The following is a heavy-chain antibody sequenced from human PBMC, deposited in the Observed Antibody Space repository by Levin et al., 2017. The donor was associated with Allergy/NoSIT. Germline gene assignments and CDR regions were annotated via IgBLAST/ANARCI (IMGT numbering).Heavy chain of an antibody. D-gene: IGHD3-22*01. J-gene: IGHJ4*02. V-gene: IGHV3-30*03. CDR3: VAEYYDTSGFDF. CDR1: GFTFRSYA. Sequence: GGSLRLSCVASGFTFRSYAMHWVRQPPGKGLEWVASLSGDGSDPYYADAVRGRFSISRDNSKNTQFLQMNTLRVEDTAVYYCVAEYYDTSGFDFWGQGTLVSVSS. CDR2: LSGDGSDP.